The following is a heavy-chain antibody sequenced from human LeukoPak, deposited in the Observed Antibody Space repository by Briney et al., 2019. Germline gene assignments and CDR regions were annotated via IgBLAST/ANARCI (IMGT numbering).Heavy chain of an antibody. D-gene: IGHD1-26*01. CDR2: IYYSGNT. Sequence: SETLSLTCTVSGGAIRSSSYYWGWIRQPPGKGLEWIGSIYYSGNTYYNPSLKSRLTISVDTSKNQFSLQLNSVTPEDTAVYYCARTEGGSYWRRKSFDYWGQGTLVTVSS. V-gene: IGHV4-39*01. CDR3: ARTEGGSYWRRKSFDY. CDR1: GGAIRSSSYY. J-gene: IGHJ4*02.